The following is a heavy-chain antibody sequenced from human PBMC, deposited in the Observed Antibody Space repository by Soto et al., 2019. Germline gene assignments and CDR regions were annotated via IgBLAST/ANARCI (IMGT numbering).Heavy chain of an antibody. CDR1: GGTFSSYA. V-gene: IGHV1-69*12. CDR3: ASHSGSSPEGRYYYGMDV. J-gene: IGHJ6*02. CDR2: IIPIFGTA. D-gene: IGHD1-26*01. Sequence: QVQLVQSGAEVKKPGSSVKVSCQASGGTFSSYAISWVRPAPGQGLEWMGGIIPIFGTADYAQKFQGRVTITGDESTSTDYMERSSRRSEDTAVYYCASHSGSSPEGRYYYGMDVWGQGTTVTVSS.